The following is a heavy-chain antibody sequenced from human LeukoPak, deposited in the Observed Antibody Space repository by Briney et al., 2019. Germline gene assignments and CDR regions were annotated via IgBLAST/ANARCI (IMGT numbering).Heavy chain of an antibody. CDR2: IYSSGST. CDR1: GGSISSGSYY. Sequence: SETLSLTCTVSGGSISSGSYYWNWIRQPAGKGLEWIGRIYSSGSTNYNPSLKSRVTMSVDTSQNQFSLKVNSVTAADTAVYYCARGDCSSTICYSPMDVWGKGTTVTVSS. V-gene: IGHV4-61*02. J-gene: IGHJ6*03. CDR3: ARGDCSSTICYSPMDV. D-gene: IGHD2-2*01.